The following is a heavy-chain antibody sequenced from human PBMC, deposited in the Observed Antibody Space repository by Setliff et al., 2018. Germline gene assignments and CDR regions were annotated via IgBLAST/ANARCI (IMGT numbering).Heavy chain of an antibody. V-gene: IGHV1-58*02. CDR3: AAPTGYSSGWYDAFDI. CDR1: GYTFTSYY. Sequence: GASVKVSCKVSGYTFTSYYMHWVRQAPGQRLEWIGWIVVGRGNTNYAQKFQERVTITRDMSTSTAYMELSSLRSEDTAVYYCAAPTGYSSGWYDAFDIWGQGTMVTVSS. CDR2: IVVGRGNT. J-gene: IGHJ3*02. D-gene: IGHD6-19*01.